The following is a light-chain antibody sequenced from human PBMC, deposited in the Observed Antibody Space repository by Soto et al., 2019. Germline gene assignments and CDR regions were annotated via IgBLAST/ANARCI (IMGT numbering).Light chain of an antibody. J-gene: IGLJ3*02. CDR1: SSDVGGYNY. CDR3: ATWDSGLSALV. Sequence: QSALTQPPSASGSPGQSVTISCTGSSSDVGGYNYVSWYQQHPGNAPKLMIYEVTKRPSGVPDRFSGSKSGNTASLTVSGLQAEDEADYYCATWDSGLSALVFGGGTKLTVL. CDR2: EVT. V-gene: IGLV2-8*01.